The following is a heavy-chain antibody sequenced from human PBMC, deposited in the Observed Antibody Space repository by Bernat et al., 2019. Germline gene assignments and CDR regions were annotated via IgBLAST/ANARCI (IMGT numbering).Heavy chain of an antibody. J-gene: IGHJ4*02. CDR1: GFTVSSNY. CDR3: ARGYYDYVWGSYSNYFDY. CDR2: FSSGGST. V-gene: IGHV3-66*01. Sequence: EVQLVESGGGLVQPGGSLRLSCAASGFTVSSNYMSWVRQAPGKGLEWVSVFSSGGSTYYADSVKGRFTISRDNSKNTLYLQMNSLRAEDTAVYYCARGYYDYVWGSYSNYFDYWGQGTLVTVSS. D-gene: IGHD3-16*01.